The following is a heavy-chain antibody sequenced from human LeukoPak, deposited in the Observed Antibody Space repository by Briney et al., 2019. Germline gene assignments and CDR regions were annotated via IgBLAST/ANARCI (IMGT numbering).Heavy chain of an antibody. Sequence: PSETLSLTCAVYGGSFSGYYWSWIRQPPGKGLEWIGHIYDSGSTNYNPSLKSRVTISVDMSKNQFSLKLSSVTAADTAVYYCARFPWGGRVFDYWGQGTLVTVSS. J-gene: IGHJ4*02. D-gene: IGHD3-16*01. CDR3: ARFPWGGRVFDY. V-gene: IGHV4-59*01. CDR2: IYDSGST. CDR1: GGSFSGYY.